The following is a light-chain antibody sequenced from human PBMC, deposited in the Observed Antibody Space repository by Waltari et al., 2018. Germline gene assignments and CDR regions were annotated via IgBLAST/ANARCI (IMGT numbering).Light chain of an antibody. Sequence: EIVLTQSPATLSLSPGERATLSCSASQSINSDLAWYHQKPGQAPRLVISDASSRATGIPARFSGSGSGTDFTLTITSLEPEDFADYYCQQRHSWPRTFGQGTKLEVK. CDR2: DAS. V-gene: IGKV3-11*01. CDR3: QQRHSWPRT. J-gene: IGKJ1*01. CDR1: QSINSD.